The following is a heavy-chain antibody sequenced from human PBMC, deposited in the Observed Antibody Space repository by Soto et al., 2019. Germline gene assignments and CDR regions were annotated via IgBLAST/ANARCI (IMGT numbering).Heavy chain of an antibody. V-gene: IGHV4-34*01. CDR1: GGSFSGYY. Sequence: QVQLQQWGAGLLKPSETLSLTCAVYGGSFSGYYWSWIRQPPGKGLEWIGEINHSGSTNYNPSLKRRVTISVDTSKKQLSLKLSSVNAAYTAVYYCARGRVRSAFDIWGQGTMVNVSS. CDR3: ARGRVRSAFDI. J-gene: IGHJ3*02. CDR2: INHSGST. D-gene: IGHD3-16*01.